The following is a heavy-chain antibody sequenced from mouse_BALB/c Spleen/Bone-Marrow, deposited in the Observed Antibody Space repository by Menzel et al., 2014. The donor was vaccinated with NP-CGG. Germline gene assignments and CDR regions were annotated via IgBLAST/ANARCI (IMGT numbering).Heavy chain of an antibody. CDR3: ARKSYYDYDGRPWFAY. D-gene: IGHD2-4*01. V-gene: IGHV5-9-3*01. J-gene: IGHJ3*01. CDR2: ISSGGSYT. CDR1: GFTFXSYA. Sequence: EVQLVESGGGLVKPGGSLKLSCAASGFTFXSYAMSWVRQTPEKRLEWVATISSGGSYTYYPDSVKGRFTISRDNAKNTLYLQMSSLRSEDTAMYYCARKSYYDYDGRPWFAYWGQGTLVTVSA.